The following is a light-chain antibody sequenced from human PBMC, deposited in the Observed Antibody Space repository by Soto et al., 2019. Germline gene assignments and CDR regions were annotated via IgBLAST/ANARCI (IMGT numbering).Light chain of an antibody. V-gene: IGLV2-14*01. Sequence: QSALTQPASVSGSPGQSITISCTGTSSDVGGYNYVSWYQQHPGKDPKLMIYDVSNRPSGVSNRFSGSKSGNTAALTISGLQAEDEADYYCSSYTSSSTLLYVFGTGTKVTVL. CDR3: SSYTSSSTLLYV. CDR1: SSDVGGYNY. J-gene: IGLJ1*01. CDR2: DVS.